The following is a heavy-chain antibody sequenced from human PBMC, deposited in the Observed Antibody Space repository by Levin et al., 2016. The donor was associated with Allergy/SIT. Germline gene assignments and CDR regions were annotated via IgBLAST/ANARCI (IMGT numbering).Heavy chain of an antibody. J-gene: IGHJ6*02. Sequence: WIRQPPGKGLEWIGYIYYSGSTNYNPSLKSRVTISVDTSKNQFSLKLSSVTAADTAVYYCAARGYYYYGMDVWGQGTTVTRLL. V-gene: IGHV4-59*01. D-gene: IGHD3-10*01. CDR2: IYYSGST. CDR3: AARGYYYYGMDV.